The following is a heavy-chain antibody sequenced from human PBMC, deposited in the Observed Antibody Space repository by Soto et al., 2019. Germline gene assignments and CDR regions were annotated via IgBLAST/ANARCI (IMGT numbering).Heavy chain of an antibody. J-gene: IGHJ6*02. CDR1: GGTFSSYA. Sequence: SVKVSCKASGGTFSSYAISWVRQAPGQGLEWMGGIIPIFGTANYAQKFQGRVTITADESTSTAYMELSSLRSEDTAVYYCARIPGGDYVSSDYYYYGMDVWGQGTTVTVSS. CDR2: IIPIFGTA. V-gene: IGHV1-69*13. D-gene: IGHD4-17*01. CDR3: ARIPGGDYVSSDYYYYGMDV.